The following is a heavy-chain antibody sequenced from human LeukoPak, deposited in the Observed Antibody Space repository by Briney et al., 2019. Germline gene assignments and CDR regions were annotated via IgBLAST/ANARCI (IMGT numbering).Heavy chain of an antibody. CDR1: AFTFGNYA. J-gene: IGHJ4*02. CDR2: LSGSGAST. V-gene: IGHV3-23*01. Sequence: GGSLRLSCAASAFTFGNYAMNWVRQAPGKGLEWVSGLSGSGASTYYADSVKGRFTISRDNSKNTLYLQMNRLRAGDTAIYYCAKGSDRSGSYYLDYWGQGTLVTVSS. D-gene: IGHD3-10*01. CDR3: AKGSDRSGSYYLDY.